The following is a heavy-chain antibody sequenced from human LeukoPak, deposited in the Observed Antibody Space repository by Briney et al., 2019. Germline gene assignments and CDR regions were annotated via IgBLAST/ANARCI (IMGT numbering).Heavy chain of an antibody. CDR2: FDPEDGET. D-gene: IGHD3-22*01. CDR1: GYTFTGYY. Sequence: SSVNVSCKASGYTFTGYYMHWVRQAPGKGLEWMGGFDPEDGETIYAQKFQGRVTITADKSTSTAYMELSSLRSEDAAVYYCARERVVKSIYDSSGSEYYFDYWGQGTLVTVSS. V-gene: IGHV1-24*01. CDR3: ARERVVKSIYDSSGSEYYFDY. J-gene: IGHJ4*02.